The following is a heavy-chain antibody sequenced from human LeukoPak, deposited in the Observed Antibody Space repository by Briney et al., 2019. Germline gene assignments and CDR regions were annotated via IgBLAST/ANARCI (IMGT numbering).Heavy chain of an antibody. CDR1: GYSFTSYW. D-gene: IGHD2-2*02. CDR3: ARGAAVAIGWGYFDY. Sequence: GESLKISCKGSGYSFTSYWIGWVRQMPGKGLEWMGIIYPGDSDTRYSPSFQGQVTISADKSISTAYLQWSSLKASDTAMYYCARGAAVAIGWGYFDYWGQGTLVTVSS. V-gene: IGHV5-51*01. J-gene: IGHJ4*02. CDR2: IYPGDSDT.